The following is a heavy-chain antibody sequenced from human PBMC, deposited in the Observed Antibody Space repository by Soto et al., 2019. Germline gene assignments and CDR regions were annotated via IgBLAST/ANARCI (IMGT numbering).Heavy chain of an antibody. CDR2: IIPIFGTA. D-gene: IGHD6-13*01. J-gene: IGHJ3*02. CDR3: ARGLGSRQQLADHDAFDI. CDR1: GGTFSSYA. V-gene: IGHV1-69*13. Sequence: SVKVSCKASGGTFSSYAISWVRQAPGQRLEWMGGIIPIFGTANYAQKFQGRVTITADESTSTAYMELSSLRSEDTAVYYCARGLGSRQQLADHDAFDIWGQGTMVTVSS.